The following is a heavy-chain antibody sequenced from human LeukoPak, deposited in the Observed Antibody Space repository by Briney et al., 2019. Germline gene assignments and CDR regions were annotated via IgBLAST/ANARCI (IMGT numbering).Heavy chain of an antibody. CDR1: GYTFTNYA. J-gene: IGHJ4*02. V-gene: IGHV7-4-1*02. D-gene: IGHD2-21*02. CDR3: ARDVVVVTAIRPDY. CDR2: INTNTGNP. Sequence: ASVKVSCKASGYTFTNYAMNWVRQAPGLGLEWMGWINTNTGNPTYAQGFTGRFVFSLDTSVSTAYLQISSLKAEDTAVYYCARDVVVVTAIRPDYWGQGTLVTVSS.